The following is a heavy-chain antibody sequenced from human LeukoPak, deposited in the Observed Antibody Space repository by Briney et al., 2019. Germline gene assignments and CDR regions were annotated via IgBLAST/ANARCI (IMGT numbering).Heavy chain of an antibody. CDR3: ARDHARQPRDFIVVVPAAISS. D-gene: IGHD2-2*01. CDR1: GFTFSSYS. V-gene: IGHV3-21*01. CDR2: ISSSSSYI. J-gene: IGHJ4*02. Sequence: PGGSLRLSCAASGFTFSSYSMNWVRQAPGKGLEWVSSISSSSSYIYYADSVKGRFTISRDNAKNSLYLQMNSLRAEDTAVYYCARDHARQPRDFIVVVPAAISSWGQGTLVTVS.